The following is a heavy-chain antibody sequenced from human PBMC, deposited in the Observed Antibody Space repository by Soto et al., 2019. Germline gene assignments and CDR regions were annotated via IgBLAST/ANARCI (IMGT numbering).Heavy chain of an antibody. D-gene: IGHD5-12*01. CDR1: GFTFSSYS. J-gene: IGHJ4*02. Sequence: EVQLVESGGGLVQPGGSLRLSCAAYGFTFSSYSMNWVRQAPGKGLAWVSYISSSSSTIYYADSVKGRFTISRDNAKNSLYLQMNSLRADDTAVYYCARVPRGWLQAHWGQGTLVTVSS. CDR2: ISSSSSTI. V-gene: IGHV3-48*01. CDR3: ARVPRGWLQAH.